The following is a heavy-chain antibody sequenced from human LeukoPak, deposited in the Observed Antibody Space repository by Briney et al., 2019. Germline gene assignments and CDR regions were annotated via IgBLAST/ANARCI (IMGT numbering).Heavy chain of an antibody. CDR2: INTDRSST. V-gene: IGHV3-74*01. CDR3: ASDNNYGPDY. Sequence: PGGSLRLSCAASGFTFSNYWMHWVRQAPGKGLVWVSRINTDRSSTNYADSVKGRFTISRDNAKNTLYLQMNSLRAEDTAVYYCASDNNYGPDYWGQGTLVTVSS. D-gene: IGHD4-17*01. J-gene: IGHJ4*02. CDR1: GFTFSNYW.